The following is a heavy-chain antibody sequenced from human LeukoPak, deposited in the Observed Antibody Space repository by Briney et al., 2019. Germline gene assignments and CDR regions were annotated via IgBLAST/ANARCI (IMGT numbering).Heavy chain of an antibody. CDR1: GGSISSGGYY. V-gene: IGHV4-31*03. CDR3: ARVYPGSLLLDV. D-gene: IGHD3-10*01. Sequence: SETLSLTCTVSGGSISSGGYYWSWIRQPPGKGLEWIGYIYYSGSTYYNPSLKSRVTISVDTSKNQFSLKLSSVTAADTAVYYCARVYPGSLLLDVWGQGTTVTVSS. CDR2: IYYSGST. J-gene: IGHJ6*02.